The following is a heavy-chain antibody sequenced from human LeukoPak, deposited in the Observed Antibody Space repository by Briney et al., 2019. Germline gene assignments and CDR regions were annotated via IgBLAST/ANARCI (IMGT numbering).Heavy chain of an antibody. CDR1: GGSISSSSYY. D-gene: IGHD1-7*01. V-gene: IGHV4-39*07. CDR3: ARERDWNYVRSFDY. J-gene: IGHJ4*02. CDR2: INHSGST. Sequence: PSETLSLTCTVSGGSISSSSYYWGWIRQPPGEGLEWIGEINHSGSTNYNPSLKSRVTISVDTSKNQFSLKLSSVTAADTAVYYCARERDWNYVRSFDYWGQGTLVTVSS.